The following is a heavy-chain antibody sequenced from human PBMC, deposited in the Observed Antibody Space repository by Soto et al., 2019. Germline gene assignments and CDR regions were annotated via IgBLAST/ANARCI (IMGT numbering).Heavy chain of an antibody. Sequence: SETLSLICSVSVSSINYNRYFWVWIRQPTGKGLEGVGVIFYTGTSYYSPSLKDRVTIFVDTSKNSFSLNRSAVTAADTAVYFCARLVVLVPVANAWGQGTPVPVSS. CDR2: IFYTGTS. CDR1: VSSINYNRYF. D-gene: IGHD2-2*01. CDR3: ARLVVLVPVANA. J-gene: IGHJ5*02. V-gene: IGHV4-39*02.